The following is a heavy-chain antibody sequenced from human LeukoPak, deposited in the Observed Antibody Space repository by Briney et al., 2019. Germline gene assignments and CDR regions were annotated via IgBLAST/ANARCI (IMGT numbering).Heavy chain of an antibody. V-gene: IGHV1-69*04. CDR2: ITPILGSI. J-gene: IGHJ4*02. CDR1: GGTFGNYA. Sequence: SVKVSCKASGGTFGNYAINWVRQAPGQGLEWMGRITPILGSINYAQKFQGRVTITADRSTSTGYMDVAGLRSEDTAVYYCARGRGSRTGYNGDYLDQWGQGTLVTVSS. CDR3: ARGRGSRTGYNGDYLDQ. D-gene: IGHD5-18*01.